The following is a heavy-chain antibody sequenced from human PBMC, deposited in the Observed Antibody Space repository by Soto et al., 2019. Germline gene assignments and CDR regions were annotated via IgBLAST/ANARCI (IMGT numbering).Heavy chain of an antibody. V-gene: IGHV4-59*02. J-gene: IGHJ6*04. CDR3: ARPTPPRRGWTYGMAV. CDR2: IYYSGST. Sequence: DTLPRTGDRSVGTVSRSRWWSIRQTTRKGLEWIVYIYYSGSTNYNPSLKSRVTISVDTSKNQFSLKLSSVTAADTAMYYCARPTPPRRGWTYGMAVWGNGTTVTVSS. CDR1: VGTVSRSR. D-gene: IGHD6-19*01.